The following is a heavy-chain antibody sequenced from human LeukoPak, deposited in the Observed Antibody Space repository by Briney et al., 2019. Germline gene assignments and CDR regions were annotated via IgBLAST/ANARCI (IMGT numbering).Heavy chain of an antibody. CDR2: IYPGDSDT. D-gene: IGHD3-3*01. Sequence: GGSLEISCKGSGYSFTSYWIGWVRQLPGKGLEGMGIIYPGDSDTRYSTSFQGQVTISDDKSSSTASLQWSSLKASDTAMYYCARRGPSGNPSPGYYYGMDVWGQGTTVTVSS. J-gene: IGHJ6*02. CDR3: ARRGPSGNPSPGYYYGMDV. CDR1: GYSFTSYW. V-gene: IGHV5-51*01.